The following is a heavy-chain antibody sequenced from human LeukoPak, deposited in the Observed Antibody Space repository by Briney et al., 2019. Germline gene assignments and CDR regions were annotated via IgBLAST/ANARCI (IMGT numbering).Heavy chain of an antibody. J-gene: IGHJ4*02. D-gene: IGHD4-17*01. Sequence: GGSLRLSCAASGFTFETYWMHWVRQAPGKGLEWVSYINGYGSITNHADSVKGRFTISRDNAKNILYLQMNSLRVEDTAVYYCARDEPTVTTGPPVGSWGQGTLVTVSS. CDR1: GFTFETYW. V-gene: IGHV3-74*01. CDR2: INGYGSIT. CDR3: ARDEPTVTTGPPVGS.